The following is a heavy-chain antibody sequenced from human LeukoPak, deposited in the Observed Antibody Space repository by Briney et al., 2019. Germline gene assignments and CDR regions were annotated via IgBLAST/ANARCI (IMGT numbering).Heavy chain of an antibody. CDR2: IYTSGST. CDR1: GGSISSGSYY. D-gene: IGHD3-22*01. CDR3: ARASHYYDSSGCYVDAFDI. Sequence: SETLSLTCTVSGGSISSGSYYWSWIRQPAGKGLEWIGRIYTSGSTNYNPSLKSRVTISVDTSKNQFSLKLSSVTAADTAVYHCARASHYYDSSGCYVDAFDIWGQGTMVTVSS. V-gene: IGHV4-61*02. J-gene: IGHJ3*02.